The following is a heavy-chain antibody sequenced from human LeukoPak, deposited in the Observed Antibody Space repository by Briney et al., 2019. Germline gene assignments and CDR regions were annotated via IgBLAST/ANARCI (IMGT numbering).Heavy chain of an antibody. D-gene: IGHD6-19*01. CDR3: AKEHSSGWYFDY. V-gene: IGHV3-30*02. CDR1: GFTFSSYG. J-gene: IGHJ4*02. Sequence: PGGSLRLSCAASGFTFSSYGMHWVRQAPGKGLEWVAFIRYDGSNEYYADSVKGRFTISRDNSKNTLYLQMNSLRAEDTAVYYCAKEHSSGWYFDYWGQGTLVTVSS. CDR2: IRYDGSNE.